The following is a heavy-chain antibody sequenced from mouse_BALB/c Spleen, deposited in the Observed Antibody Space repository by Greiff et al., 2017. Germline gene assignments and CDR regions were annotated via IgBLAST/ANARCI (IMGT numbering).Heavy chain of an antibody. CDR3: ARSPSANSFFDY. CDR1: GYTFTSYW. J-gene: IGHJ2*01. CDR2: INPSTGYT. V-gene: IGHV1S26*01. Sequence: VQLQQSGPELVKPGASVKMSCKASGYTFTSYWMHWVKQRPGQGLEWIGYINPSTGYTEYNQKFKDKATLTADKSSSTAYMQLSSLTSEDSAVYYCARSPSANSFFDYWGQGTTLTVSS. D-gene: IGHD3-3*01.